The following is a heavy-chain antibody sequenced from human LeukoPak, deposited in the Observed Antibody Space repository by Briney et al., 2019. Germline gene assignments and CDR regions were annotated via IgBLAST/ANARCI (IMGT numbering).Heavy chain of an antibody. Sequence: SETLSLTCTVSGGSISSYYWSWIRQSAGKGLEWIGRIYTSGSTNYNPSLKSRVTMSVDTSKNQFSLKLSSVTAADTAVYYCAREKSGYGSGSYLYWGQGTLVTVSS. D-gene: IGHD3-10*01. CDR1: GGSISSYY. J-gene: IGHJ4*02. CDR2: IYTSGST. V-gene: IGHV4-4*07. CDR3: AREKSGYGSGSYLY.